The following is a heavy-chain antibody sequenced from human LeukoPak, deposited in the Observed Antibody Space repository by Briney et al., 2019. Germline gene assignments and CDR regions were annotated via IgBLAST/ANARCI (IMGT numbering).Heavy chain of an antibody. J-gene: IGHJ6*03. V-gene: IGHV3-30*04. CDR2: ISYDGSNK. CDR3: ARDKNSLAARYYYYYYMDV. Sequence: GGSLRLSCAASGFTFSSYAMHWVRQAPGKGLEWVAVISYDGSNKYYADSVKGRFTISRDNSKNTLYLQMNSLRAEGTAVYYCARDKNSLAARYYYYYYMDVWGKGTTVTVSS. D-gene: IGHD6-6*01. CDR1: GFTFSSYA.